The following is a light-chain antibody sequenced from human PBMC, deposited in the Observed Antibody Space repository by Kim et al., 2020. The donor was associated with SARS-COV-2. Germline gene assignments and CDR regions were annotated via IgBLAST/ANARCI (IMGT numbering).Light chain of an antibody. J-gene: IGLJ1*01. CDR1: SLRTYY. V-gene: IGLV3-19*01. Sequence: SSELTQDPAVSVALGQTVSFTCQGDSLRTYYAGWYQQKPGQAPVLVIYDKNNRPSGIPDRFSGSSSGDTASLTITGAQAEDEADYYCNSRDSSGNLYVVGTGTKVT. CDR2: DKN. CDR3: NSRDSSGNLYV.